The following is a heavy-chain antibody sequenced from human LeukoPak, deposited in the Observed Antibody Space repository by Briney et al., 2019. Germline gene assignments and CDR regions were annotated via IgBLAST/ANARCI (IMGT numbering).Heavy chain of an antibody. CDR3: ARQGGGFWYFDL. J-gene: IGHJ2*01. CDR2: IYYSGST. CDR1: GGSISSYY. Sequence: PETLSLTCTVSGGSISSYYWSWIRQPPGKGLEWIGYIYYSGSTNYNPSLKSRVTISVDTSKNQFSLKLSSVTAAGTAVYYCARQGGGFWYFDLWGRGTLVTVSS. V-gene: IGHV4-59*08. D-gene: IGHD6-25*01.